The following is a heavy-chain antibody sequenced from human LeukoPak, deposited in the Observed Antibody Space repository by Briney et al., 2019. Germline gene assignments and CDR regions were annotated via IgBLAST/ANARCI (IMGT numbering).Heavy chain of an antibody. CDR2: ISGSGGST. V-gene: IGHV3-23*01. Sequence: PGGSLRLSCAASGFTFSSYAMSWVRQAPGKGLEWVSAISGSGGSTYYADSVKGRFTISRDNSKNTLYLQMNSLRAEDTAVYYCANSYDYVWGXXRHYYYXGXDVWGQXXTVT. J-gene: IGHJ6*02. D-gene: IGHD3-16*01. CDR3: ANSYDYVWGXXRHYYYXGXDV. CDR1: GFTFSSYA.